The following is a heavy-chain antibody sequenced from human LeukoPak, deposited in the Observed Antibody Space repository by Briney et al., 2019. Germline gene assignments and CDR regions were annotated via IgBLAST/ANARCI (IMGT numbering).Heavy chain of an antibody. CDR3: GRTLVGATNYFDY. CDR2: IYHSGST. CDR1: GYSLSSGYY. D-gene: IGHD1-26*01. J-gene: IGHJ4*01. V-gene: IGHV4-38-2*02. Sequence: SETLSLTCTVSGYSLSSGYYWGWIRQPPGKGLESIGSIYHSGSTYYNPSLKSRATISVDTSKNQFSPKVSSVTAADTAVYYWGRTLVGATNYFDYWGQGTLVTVSS.